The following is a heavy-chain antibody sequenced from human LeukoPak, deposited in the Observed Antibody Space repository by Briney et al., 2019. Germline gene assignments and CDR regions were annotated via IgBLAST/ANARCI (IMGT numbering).Heavy chain of an antibody. D-gene: IGHD6-19*01. Sequence: PGGSLRLSCAASGFTFSRSAMSWVRQAPGKGLEWVSGISNSGAYTYYADSVKGRFTISRDNSKNTLYLQMNSLRADDTAVYYCARDSSGWYHWFDPWGQGTLVTVSS. CDR3: ARDSSGWYHWFDP. CDR1: GFTFSRSA. V-gene: IGHV3-23*01. CDR2: ISNSGAYT. J-gene: IGHJ5*02.